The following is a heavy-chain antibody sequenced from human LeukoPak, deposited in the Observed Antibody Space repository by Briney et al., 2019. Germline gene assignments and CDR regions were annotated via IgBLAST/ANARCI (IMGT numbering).Heavy chain of an antibody. V-gene: IGHV1-2*02. CDR2: INPNSGGT. D-gene: IGHD5-24*01. CDR3: ARMKADRTIDFDY. Sequence: ASVKVSCKASGYTFTGYYMHWVRQAPGQGLEWMGWINPNSGGTNYAQKFQGRVTMTRDTSISTAYMELSRLRSDDTAVYYCARMKADRTIDFDYWGQGTLVTVSS. CDR1: GYTFTGYY. J-gene: IGHJ4*02.